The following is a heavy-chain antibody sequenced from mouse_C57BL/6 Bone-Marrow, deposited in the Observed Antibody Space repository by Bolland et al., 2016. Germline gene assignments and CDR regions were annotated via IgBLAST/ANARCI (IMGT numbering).Heavy chain of an antibody. CDR2: NPYNGGT. J-gene: IGHJ3*01. V-gene: IGHV1-19*01. Sequence: NPYNGGTSYNQKFKGKATLTVDKSSSTAYMELNSLTSEVSAVYYCARQGFSYWGQGTLV. CDR3: ARQGFSY.